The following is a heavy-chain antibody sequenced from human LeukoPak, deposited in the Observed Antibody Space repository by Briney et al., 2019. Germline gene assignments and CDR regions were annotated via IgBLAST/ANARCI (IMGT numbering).Heavy chain of an antibody. CDR1: GFSFSDST. V-gene: IGHV3-73*01. D-gene: IGHD6-13*01. CDR2: IRSKDNSYAT. J-gene: IGHJ6*04. CDR3: TRCSWNYYYYGMDV. Sequence: GGSLRLSCAASGFSFSDSTMHWVRQASGKGLEWVGRIRSKDNSYATEYAASVKGRFTIRRDDSKNTAYLQMNSLKTEDTAVYYCTRCSWNYYYYGMDVWGKGTTVTVSS.